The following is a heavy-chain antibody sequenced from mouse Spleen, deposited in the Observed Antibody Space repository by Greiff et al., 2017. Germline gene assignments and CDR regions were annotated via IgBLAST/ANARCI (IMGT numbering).Heavy chain of an antibody. CDR3: ARRDYGSSFDY. CDR2: ISSGGGST. J-gene: IGHJ2*01. CDR1: GFAFSSYD. V-gene: IGHV5-12-1*01. D-gene: IGHD1-1*01. Sequence: EVKLVESGGGLVKPGGSLKLSCAASGFAFSSYDMSWVRQTPEKRLEWVAYISSGGGSTYYPDTVKGRFTISRDNAKNTLYLQMSSLKSEDTAMYYCARRDYGSSFDYWGQGTTLTVSS.